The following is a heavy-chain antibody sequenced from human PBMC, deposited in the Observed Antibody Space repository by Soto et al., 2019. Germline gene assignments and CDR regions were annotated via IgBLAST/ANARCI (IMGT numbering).Heavy chain of an antibody. CDR3: ARGRGGLVVVPAAMRSTAFDI. CDR2: INHSGST. V-gene: IGHV4-34*01. J-gene: IGHJ3*02. Sequence: QVQLQQWGAGLLKPSETLSLTCAVYGGSFSGYYWSWIRQPPGKGLEWIGEINHSGSTNYNPSLKSRVTISVDTSKNQFSLKLSSVTAAHTAVYYCARGRGGLVVVPAAMRSTAFDIWGQGTMVTVSS. CDR1: GGSFSGYY. D-gene: IGHD2-2*01.